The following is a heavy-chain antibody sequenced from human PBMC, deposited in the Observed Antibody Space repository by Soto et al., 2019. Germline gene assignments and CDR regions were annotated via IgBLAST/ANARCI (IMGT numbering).Heavy chain of an antibody. V-gene: IGHV3-30*18. D-gene: IGHD6-6*01. CDR2: ISYDGSNK. CDR1: GFTFSSYG. Sequence: QVQLVESGGGVVQPGRSLRLSCAASGFTFSSYGMQWVRQAPGKGLEWGAVISYDGSNKYYADSVKGRITISRDNSKNTMYLQMTSLRAEDTAVYYCAKDLAKSIAARTYYYYGMDVWGQGTTVTVSS. J-gene: IGHJ6*02. CDR3: AKDLAKSIAARTYYYYGMDV.